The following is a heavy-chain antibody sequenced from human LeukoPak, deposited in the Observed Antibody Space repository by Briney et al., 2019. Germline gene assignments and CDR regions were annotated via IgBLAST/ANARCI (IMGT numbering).Heavy chain of an antibody. Sequence: SETLSLTCTVSGGSISSGGYYWSWIRQHPGKGLEWIGYIYYSGSTYYNPSLKSRVTISVDTSKNQFSLKLSSVTAADTAVYYCARDREGYSGYAVVDWSQGTLVTVSS. CDR3: ARDREGYSGYAVVD. V-gene: IGHV4-31*03. D-gene: IGHD5-12*01. CDR1: GGSISSGGYY. CDR2: IYYSGST. J-gene: IGHJ4*02.